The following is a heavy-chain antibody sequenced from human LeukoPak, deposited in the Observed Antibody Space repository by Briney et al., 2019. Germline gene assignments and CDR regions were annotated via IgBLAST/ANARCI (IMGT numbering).Heavy chain of an antibody. V-gene: IGHV1-69*04. CDR2: IIPILGIA. CDR1: VGTFSSYA. CDR3: ARDEVGATPYYFAY. J-gene: IGHJ4*02. D-gene: IGHD1-26*01. Sequence: ASVKVSCKASVGTFSSYAISWVRQAPGQGLEWVGRIIPILGIANYKQKFQGRVTVTADKSTSTAYMEMRSLRSEDTAVYYCARDEVGATPYYFAYWGRGTLVIVSS.